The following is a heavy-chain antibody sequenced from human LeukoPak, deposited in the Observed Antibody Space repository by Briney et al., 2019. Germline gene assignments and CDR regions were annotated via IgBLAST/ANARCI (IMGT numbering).Heavy chain of an antibody. CDR3: ARGPYGSGSYYNSLDV. V-gene: IGHV4-34*01. CDR1: GGSFSGYY. CDR2: INHSGST. Sequence: SETLSLTCAVYGGSFSGYYWSWIRQPPGKGLEWIGEINHSGSTNYNPSLKSRVTISVDTSKNQLFLKLSSVTAADTAVYYCARGPYGSGSYYNSLDVWGQGTTVTVSS. D-gene: IGHD3-10*01. J-gene: IGHJ6*02.